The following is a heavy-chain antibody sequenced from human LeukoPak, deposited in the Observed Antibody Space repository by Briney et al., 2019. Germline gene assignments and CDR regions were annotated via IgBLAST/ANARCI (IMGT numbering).Heavy chain of an antibody. V-gene: IGHV1-69*13. CDR3: ARWYCYDSSGYKAFDY. CDR1: GGTFSSYA. D-gene: IGHD3-22*01. CDR2: IIPIFGTA. Sequence: GASVKVSCKASGGTFSSYAISWVRQAPGQGLEWMGGIIPIFGTANYAQKFQGRVTITADESTSTAYMELSSLRSEDTAVYYCARWYCYDSSGYKAFDYWGQGTLVTVSS. J-gene: IGHJ4*02.